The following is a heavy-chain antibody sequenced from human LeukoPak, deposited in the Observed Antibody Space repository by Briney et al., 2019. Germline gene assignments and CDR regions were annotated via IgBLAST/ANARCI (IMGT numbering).Heavy chain of an antibody. V-gene: IGHV3-23*01. CDR3: AKDLAWTHYYDSSGSDY. CDR1: GFTFSSYA. Sequence: PGGSLRLSCAASGFTFSSYAMSWVRQAPGKGLEWVSAISGSGGSTYYADSVKGRFTISRDNSKNTLYLQMNSLRAEDTAVYYCAKDLAWTHYYDSSGSDYWGQGTLVTVSS. D-gene: IGHD3-22*01. J-gene: IGHJ4*02. CDR2: ISGSGGST.